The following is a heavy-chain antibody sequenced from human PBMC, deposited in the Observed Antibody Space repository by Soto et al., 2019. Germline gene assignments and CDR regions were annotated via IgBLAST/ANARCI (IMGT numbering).Heavy chain of an antibody. CDR3: ARGLLLDY. D-gene: IGHD3-10*01. CDR1: GGSFSGYY. V-gene: IGHV4-34*01. CDR2: INHSGST. Sequence: PSETLSLTCAVYGGSFSGYYWSWIRQPPGKGLEWIGEINHSGSTNYNPSLKSRVTISVDTSKNQFSLKLSSVTAADTAVYYCARGLLLDYWGQGTLGTVSS. J-gene: IGHJ4*02.